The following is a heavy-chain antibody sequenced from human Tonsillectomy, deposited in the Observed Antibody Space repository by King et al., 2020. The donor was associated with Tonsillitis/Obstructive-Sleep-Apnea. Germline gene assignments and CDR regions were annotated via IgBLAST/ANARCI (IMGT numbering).Heavy chain of an antibody. V-gene: IGHV3-33*01. D-gene: IGHD3-10*01. Sequence: VQLVESGGGVVQPGRSLRLSCAASGCTFSSYGMHWVRQAPGKGLEWVAVIWYDGSNKYYADSVKGRFTISRDNSKNTLYLQMNSLRAEDTAVYYCARDGRGTLIDYWGQGTLVTVSS. CDR1: GCTFSSYG. J-gene: IGHJ4*02. CDR2: IWYDGSNK. CDR3: ARDGRGTLIDY.